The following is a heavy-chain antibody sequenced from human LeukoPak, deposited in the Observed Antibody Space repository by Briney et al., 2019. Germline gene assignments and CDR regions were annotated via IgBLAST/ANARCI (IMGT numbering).Heavy chain of an antibody. CDR1: GFTFSSYG. CDR2: ISYDGSNK. J-gene: IGHJ4*02. CDR3: AGGCSSTSCSLVY. Sequence: GGSLRLSCAASGFTFSSYGVHWVRQAPGKGLEWVAVISYDGSNKYYADSVKGRFTISRDNSKNTLYLQMNSLRAEDTAVYYCAGGCSSTSCSLVYWGQGTLVTVSS. V-gene: IGHV3-30*03. D-gene: IGHD2-2*01.